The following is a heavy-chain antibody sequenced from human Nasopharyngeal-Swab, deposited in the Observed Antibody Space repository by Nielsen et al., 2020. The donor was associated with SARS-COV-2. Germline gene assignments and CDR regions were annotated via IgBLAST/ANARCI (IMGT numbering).Heavy chain of an antibody. CDR3: ARDGCSSTSCYFLTVYYYYYGMDV. Sequence: ASVKVSCKASGYTFTSYGISWVRQAPGQGLEWMGWISAYNGNTNSAQKLQGRVTMTTDTSTSTAYMELRSLRSDDTAVYYCARDGCSSTSCYFLTVYYYYYGMDVWGQGTTVTVSS. CDR2: ISAYNGNT. V-gene: IGHV1-18*04. J-gene: IGHJ6*02. D-gene: IGHD2-2*01. CDR1: GYTFTSYG.